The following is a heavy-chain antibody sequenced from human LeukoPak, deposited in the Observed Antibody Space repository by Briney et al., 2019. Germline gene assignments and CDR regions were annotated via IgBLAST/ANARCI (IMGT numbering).Heavy chain of an antibody. D-gene: IGHD3-22*01. CDR1: GYTFTGYY. CDR3: ARGRARGSSSGYYYVY. CDR2: INPNSGGT. Sequence: ASVKVSCKASGYTFTGYYMHWVRQAPGQGLEWMGWINPNSGGTNYAQKFQGRVTMTRDTSISTAYIELSRLRSDDTAVYYCARGRARGSSSGYYYVYWGQGTPVTVSS. J-gene: IGHJ4*02. V-gene: IGHV1-2*02.